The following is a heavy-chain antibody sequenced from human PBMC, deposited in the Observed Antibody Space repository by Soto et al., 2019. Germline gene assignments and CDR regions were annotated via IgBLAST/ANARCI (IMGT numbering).Heavy chain of an antibody. V-gene: IGHV3-30*18. CDR3: AKGFTYNYDSSGYYTFNY. CDR2: ISYDGSNQ. D-gene: IGHD3-22*01. J-gene: IGHJ4*02. CDR1: GFTFSDYG. Sequence: PGGSLRPSCVASGFTFSDYGMHWVRQAPGKGLEWVAVISYDGSNQYYADSVRGRFTISRDNSKNTLYLQMNSLRAEDTAVYYCAKGFTYNYDSSGYYTFNYWGQGTLVTVSS.